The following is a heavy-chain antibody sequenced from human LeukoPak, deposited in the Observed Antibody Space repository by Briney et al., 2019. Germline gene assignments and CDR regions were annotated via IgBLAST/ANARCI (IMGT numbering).Heavy chain of an antibody. J-gene: IGHJ4*02. D-gene: IGHD3-10*01. V-gene: IGHV4-34*01. Sequence: SETLSLTCAVYGGSFSGYYWSWIRQPPGKGLEWIGEINYSGSTNYNPSLKSRVTISVDTSKNQFSLKLSSVTAADTAVYYCARLPLLWFGDSPDYNDYWGQGTLVTVSS. CDR1: GGSFSGYY. CDR3: ARLPLLWFGDSPDYNDY. CDR2: INYSGST.